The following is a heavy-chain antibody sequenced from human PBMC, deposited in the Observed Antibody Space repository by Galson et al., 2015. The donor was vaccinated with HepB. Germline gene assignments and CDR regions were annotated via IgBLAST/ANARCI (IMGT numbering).Heavy chain of an antibody. Sequence: SLRLSCAASGFTFSDYYMSWIRQAPGKGLEWVSYISSSSSSYTNYADSVKGRFTISRDNAKNSLYLQMNSLRAEDTAVYYCARTVYGSGSYFPNYFDYWGQGALVTVSS. D-gene: IGHD3-10*01. CDR3: ARTVYGSGSYFPNYFDY. CDR2: ISSSSSSYT. J-gene: IGHJ4*02. CDR1: GFTFSDYY. V-gene: IGHV3-11*06.